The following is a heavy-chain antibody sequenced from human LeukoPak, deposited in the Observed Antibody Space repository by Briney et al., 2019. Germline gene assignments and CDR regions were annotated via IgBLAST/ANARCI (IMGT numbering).Heavy chain of an antibody. Sequence: SETLSLTCTVSGGSFSNYYWSWVRQSPGKGLEWIGYIYYSGSTNYNPSLRSRVTISLDSSKNHFSLSLSSVTAADTAVYYCARDAGAAAAFYYFDFWGQGTLVTVSS. CDR2: IYYSGST. CDR3: ARDAGAAAAFYYFDF. J-gene: IGHJ4*02. CDR1: GGSFSNYY. V-gene: IGHV4-59*12. D-gene: IGHD6-13*01.